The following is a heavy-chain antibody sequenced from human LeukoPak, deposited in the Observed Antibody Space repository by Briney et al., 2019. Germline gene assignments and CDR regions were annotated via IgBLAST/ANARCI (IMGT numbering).Heavy chain of an antibody. CDR2: IHYTGST. CDR1: GGPITVYH. J-gene: IGHJ4*02. Sequence: SETLSLTCSVSGGPITVYHWIWIRQPPGKGLEFIGYIHYTGSTNYNSSLTSRISISTDTSKNQFSLKMTSVTAADTAVYYCARLVRRLQRLKIGRDSDYATGYYFDSWGQGTLVTVSS. D-gene: IGHD5-12*01. CDR3: ARLVRRLQRLKIGRDSDYATGYYFDS. V-gene: IGHV4-59*08.